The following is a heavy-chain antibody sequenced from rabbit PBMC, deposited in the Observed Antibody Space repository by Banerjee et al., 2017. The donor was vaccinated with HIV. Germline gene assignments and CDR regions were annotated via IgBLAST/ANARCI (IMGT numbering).Heavy chain of an antibody. CDR2: IDPVFGIT. V-gene: IGHV1S47*01. CDR1: GLDLTNGYV. Sequence: QEQLEESGGDLVKPEGSLTLTCKASGLDLTNGYVVRWVRQAPGKGLEWIGYIDPVFGITYYANWVNGRFSISRENAQNTVFLQMTSLTAADTATYFCARDGAGGSYFALWGPGTLVTVS. CDR3: ARDGAGGSYFAL. D-gene: IGHD8-1*01. J-gene: IGHJ4*01.